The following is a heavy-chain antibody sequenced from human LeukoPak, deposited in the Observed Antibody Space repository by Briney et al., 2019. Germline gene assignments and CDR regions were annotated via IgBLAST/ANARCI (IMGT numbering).Heavy chain of an antibody. V-gene: IGHV1-18*01. J-gene: IGHJ4*02. CDR3: ARDRAVVVAATDY. Sequence: GASVKVSCKASGYTFTTYGISWVRQAPGQGLEWMGWISPYNGNTNYAQKPQGRVTMTTDTSTSTAYMELRSLRSDDTAVYYCARDRAVVVAATDYWGQGTLVTVSS. D-gene: IGHD2-15*01. CDR1: GYTFTTYG. CDR2: ISPYNGNT.